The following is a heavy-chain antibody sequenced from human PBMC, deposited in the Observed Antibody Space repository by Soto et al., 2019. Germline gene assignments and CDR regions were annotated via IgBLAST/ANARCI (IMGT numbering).Heavy chain of an antibody. D-gene: IGHD3-10*01. CDR1: GFSFSGQY. V-gene: IGHV3-11*01. Sequence: KTGGSLRLSCAASGFSFSGQYMTWIRQAPGKGLEWVSKISSDGTLTYYADSVKGRFTVSRDNAKRALYLQMNSLRAEDTAIYYCATDPYYYASGFWGQGTLVTVSS. CDR2: ISSDGTLT. J-gene: IGHJ4*02. CDR3: ATDPYYYASGF.